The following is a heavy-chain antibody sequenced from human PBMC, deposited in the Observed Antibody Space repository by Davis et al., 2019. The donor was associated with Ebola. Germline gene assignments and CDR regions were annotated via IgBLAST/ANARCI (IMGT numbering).Heavy chain of an antibody. CDR3: ARAGYYDFWSCYYPYGMDV. CDR1: GFTFSSYW. Sequence: GESLKISCAASGFTFSSYWMHWVRQAPGKGLVWVARLNSDGSSTSYADSVKGRFTISRDNAKNTLYLQMNSLRAEDTAVYYCARAGYYDFWSCYYPYGMDVWGQGTTVTVSS. V-gene: IGHV3-74*01. J-gene: IGHJ6*02. D-gene: IGHD3-3*01. CDR2: LNSDGSST.